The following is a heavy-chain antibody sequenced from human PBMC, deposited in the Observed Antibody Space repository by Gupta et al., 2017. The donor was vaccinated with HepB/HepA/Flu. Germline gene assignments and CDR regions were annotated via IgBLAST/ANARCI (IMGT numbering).Heavy chain of an antibody. J-gene: IGHJ3*02. Sequence: EVQLVESGGGLVQPGRSLRLSCAASGFTFDDYAMHWVRQAPGKGLEWVSGISWNSGSIGYEDSVKGRFTISRDNAKNSLYLQMNSRRAEDTALYYCAKDNSPDYYDSSGTHPFHDAFDIWGQGTMVTVSS. D-gene: IGHD3-22*01. CDR2: ISWNSGSI. V-gene: IGHV3-9*01. CDR3: AKDNSPDYYDSSGTHPFHDAFDI. CDR1: GFTFDDYA.